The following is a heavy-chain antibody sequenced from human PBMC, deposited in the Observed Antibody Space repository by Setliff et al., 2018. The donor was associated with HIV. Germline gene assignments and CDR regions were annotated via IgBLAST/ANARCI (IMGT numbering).Heavy chain of an antibody. CDR3: ARVRVAAAGTSGP. V-gene: IGHV4-34*01. CDR2: INHIGST. J-gene: IGHJ3*01. CDR1: GAPLSSYY. Sequence: PSETLSLTCTVSGAPLSSYYWSWIRQPPGKGLEWIGEINHIGSTNYNPSLKSRVTISVDTSKNQFSLKLSSVTAADTAVYYCARVRVAAAGTSGPWGQGTMVTVSS. D-gene: IGHD6-13*01.